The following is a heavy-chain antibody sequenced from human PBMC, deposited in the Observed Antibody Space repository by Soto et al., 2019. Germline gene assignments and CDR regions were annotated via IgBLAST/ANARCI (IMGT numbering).Heavy chain of an antibody. Sequence: GGSLRLSCAASGFTFSSYSMNWVRQAPGKGLEWVSYISSSSITIYYADSVKGRFTISRDNAKNSLYLQMNSLRAEDTAVYYCAREADILNWFDPWGQGTLVTVSS. CDR3: AREADILNWFDP. CDR2: ISSSSITI. J-gene: IGHJ5*02. D-gene: IGHD3-9*01. CDR1: GFTFSSYS. V-gene: IGHV3-48*01.